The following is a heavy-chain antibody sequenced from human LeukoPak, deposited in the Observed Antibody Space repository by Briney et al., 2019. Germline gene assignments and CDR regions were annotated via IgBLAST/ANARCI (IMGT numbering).Heavy chain of an antibody. V-gene: IGHV1-2*02. Sequence: EWMGWINPNSGGTNYAQKFQGRVTMTRDTSISTAYMELSRLRSDDTAVYYCARDGAPHSSPFDYWGQGTLVTVSS. CDR3: ARDGAPHSSPFDY. D-gene: IGHD2-15*01. CDR2: INPNSGGT. J-gene: IGHJ4*02.